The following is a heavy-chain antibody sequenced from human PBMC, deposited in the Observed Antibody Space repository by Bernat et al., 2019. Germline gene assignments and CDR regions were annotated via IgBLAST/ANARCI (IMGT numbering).Heavy chain of an antibody. D-gene: IGHD2-2*01. V-gene: IGHV3-15*07. J-gene: IGHJ5*02. CDR3: TTDLIVVGKRWFDP. CDR1: GFVFSNAW. Sequence: EVQLVESGGGLVKPGGSFSLSCAASGFVFSNAWINWVRQAPGKGLEWVGRIKSKTDGGTADYAAPVKGRFAISRDDSKNTLDLQMNSLKTEDTAVYYCTTDLIVVGKRWFDPWGQGTLVTVSS. CDR2: IKSKTDGGTA.